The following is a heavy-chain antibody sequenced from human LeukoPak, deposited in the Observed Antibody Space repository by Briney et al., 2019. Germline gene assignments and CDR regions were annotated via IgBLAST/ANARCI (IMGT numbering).Heavy chain of an antibody. CDR1: GFTFSSYA. D-gene: IGHD4-17*01. Sequence: GGSLRLSCAASGFTFSSYAMSWVRQAPGKGLEWVSAISGSGSSTYYADSVKGRFTISRDNSKNTLYLQMNSLRAEDTAVYYCAKTLGDYGDYWFDPWGQGTLVTVSS. V-gene: IGHV3-23*01. CDR3: AKTLGDYGDYWFDP. J-gene: IGHJ5*02. CDR2: ISGSGSST.